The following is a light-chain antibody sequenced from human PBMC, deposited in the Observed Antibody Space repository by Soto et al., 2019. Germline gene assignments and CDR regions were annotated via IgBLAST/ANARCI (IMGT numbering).Light chain of an antibody. V-gene: IGKV2-28*01. CDR3: MQALQPPLT. J-gene: IGKJ2*01. Sequence: EIVMTQSPLSLPVTPGESVSISCRSSQSLLHSNGYNYLDWYLQKPGQAPQVLIYLGSSRASVDPDRISGSGSGTDFTLKISRVEAEDVGVYYCMQALQPPLTFGQGTKLEIK. CDR2: LGS. CDR1: QSLLHSNGYNY.